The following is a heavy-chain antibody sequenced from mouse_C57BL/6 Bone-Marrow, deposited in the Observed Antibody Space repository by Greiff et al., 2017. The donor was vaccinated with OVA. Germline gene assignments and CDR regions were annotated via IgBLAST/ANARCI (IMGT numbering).Heavy chain of an antibody. Sequence: EVQRVESGPELVKPGASVKMSCKASGYTFTDYNMHWVKQSHGKSLEWIGYINPNNGGTSYNQKFKGKATLTVNKSSSTGYMELRSLTSEDSAVYYCAGFYYGYDGYFDDWGQGTTLTVSS. D-gene: IGHD2-2*01. V-gene: IGHV1-22*01. CDR3: AGFYYGYDGYFDD. CDR2: INPNNGGT. J-gene: IGHJ2*01. CDR1: GYTFTDYN.